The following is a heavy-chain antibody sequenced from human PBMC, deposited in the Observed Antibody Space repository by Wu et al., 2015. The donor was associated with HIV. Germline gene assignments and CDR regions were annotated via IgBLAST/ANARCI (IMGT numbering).Heavy chain of an antibody. CDR1: GGTFSSYA. CDR3: ARDRGYCSSTSCYEVGPGY. D-gene: IGHD2-2*01. CDR2: IIPIFGTA. V-gene: IGHV1-69*12. Sequence: QVQLVQSGAEVKKPGSSVKVSCKASGGTFSSYAISWVRQAPGQGLEWMGGIIPIFGTANYAQKFQGRVTITADESTSTAYMQLSSLRSEDTAVYYCARDRGYCSSTSCYEVGPGYWGQGTLVTVSS. J-gene: IGHJ4*02.